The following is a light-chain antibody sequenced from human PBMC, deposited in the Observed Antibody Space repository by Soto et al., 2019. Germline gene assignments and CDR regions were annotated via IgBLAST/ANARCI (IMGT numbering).Light chain of an antibody. J-gene: IGKJ1*01. CDR2: GAS. CDR1: QSVGSNY. CDR3: QQYDSSPHT. Sequence: EIVLTQSPGTLSLSPGERATLSCRASQSVGSNYLAWYQQKPGQAPRLLIYGASSRATGIPDRFSGSGSGTDFTLTISRLEPEDFAVYYCQQYDSSPHTFGQGTKVEIK. V-gene: IGKV3-20*01.